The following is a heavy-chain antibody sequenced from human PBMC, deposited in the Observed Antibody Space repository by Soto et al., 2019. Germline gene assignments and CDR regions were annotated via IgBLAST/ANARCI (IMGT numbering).Heavy chain of an antibody. D-gene: IGHD3-22*01. V-gene: IGHV4-39*01. CDR1: GGSISSNIYY. J-gene: IGHJ6*04. Sequence: SETLSLTCTVSGGSISSNIYYWGWIRQPPGKGLEWIGNIHYSGSTYYDSSLKSRVTISVDTSKNQFSLKLSSVTAADTAVYYWARGRDYYDSRGSRGVYYGMDVWGKGTTVT. CDR3: ARGRDYYDSRGSRGVYYGMDV. CDR2: IHYSGST.